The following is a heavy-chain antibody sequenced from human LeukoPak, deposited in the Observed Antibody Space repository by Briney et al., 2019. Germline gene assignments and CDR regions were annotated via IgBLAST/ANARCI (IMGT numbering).Heavy chain of an antibody. J-gene: IGHJ4*02. D-gene: IGHD7-27*01. Sequence: NPSETLSLTCTVSGGSVSSNFYYWGWIRQPPGKGLEWIGSIYHSGSTYYNPSLKSRVTISVDTSKNQFSLKLSSVTAADTAVYYCARDLRAGDLALDYWGPGTLVTVSS. CDR3: ARDLRAGDLALDY. CDR2: IYHSGST. V-gene: IGHV4-39*07. CDR1: GGSVSSNFYY.